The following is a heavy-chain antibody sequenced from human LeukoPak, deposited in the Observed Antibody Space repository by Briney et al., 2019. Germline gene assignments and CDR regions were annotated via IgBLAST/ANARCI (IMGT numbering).Heavy chain of an antibody. V-gene: IGHV3-23*01. CDR3: AKAPFPAAAGETFDY. CDR1: GFTFGSYG. J-gene: IGHJ4*02. Sequence: GGSRRLSCAASGFTFGSYGMSWVRQAPGKVLEWVSAISGSGGSTYYASSGKGRVTSSGDKSKNTLYLQMNSLRAEDTAVYNCAKAPFPAAAGETFDYGGQGTLVTVSS. CDR2: ISGSGGST. D-gene: IGHD6-13*01.